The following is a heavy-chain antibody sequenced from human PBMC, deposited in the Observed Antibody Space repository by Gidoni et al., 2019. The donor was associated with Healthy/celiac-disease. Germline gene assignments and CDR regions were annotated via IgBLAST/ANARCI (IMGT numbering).Heavy chain of an antibody. CDR3: AGDLGSSWPDAFDI. CDR1: GGTFSSYA. J-gene: IGHJ3*02. CDR2: IIPILGIA. V-gene: IGHV1-69*04. D-gene: IGHD6-13*01. Sequence: QVQLVQSGAEVKKPGSSVKVSCKASGGTFSSYAISWVRQAPGQGLEWMGRIIPILGIANYAQKFQGRVTITADKSTSTAYMELSSLRSEDTAVYYCAGDLGSSWPDAFDIWGQGTMVTVSS.